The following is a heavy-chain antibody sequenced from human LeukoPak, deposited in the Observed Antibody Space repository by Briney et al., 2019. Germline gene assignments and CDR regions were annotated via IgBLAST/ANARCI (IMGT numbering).Heavy chain of an antibody. CDR3: ARLSPPGYSSTIDY. Sequence: SETLSLTCAVYGGSFSGYYWSWLRQPPGKGLEWIGEINHSGSTNYNPSLKSRVTISVDTSKNQFSLKLSSVTAADTAVYYCARLSPPGYSSTIDYWGQGTLVTVSS. CDR1: GGSFSGYY. D-gene: IGHD5-18*01. CDR2: INHSGST. V-gene: IGHV4-34*01. J-gene: IGHJ4*02.